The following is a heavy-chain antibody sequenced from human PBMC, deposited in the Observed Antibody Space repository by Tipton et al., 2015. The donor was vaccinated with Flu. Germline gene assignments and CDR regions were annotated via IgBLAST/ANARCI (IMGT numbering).Heavy chain of an antibody. Sequence: TLSLTCTVSGASISSRSYYWGWIRQPPGKGLEWIGCIYSSGSTYYNPSLKSRVTISLDTSKNQFSLKLSSVTAADTAVYYCAREKDSSGSEYFQHWGQGTLVPVSS. CDR3: AREKDSSGSEYFQH. D-gene: IGHD6-19*01. CDR1: GASISSRSYY. V-gene: IGHV4-39*07. J-gene: IGHJ1*01. CDR2: IYSSGST.